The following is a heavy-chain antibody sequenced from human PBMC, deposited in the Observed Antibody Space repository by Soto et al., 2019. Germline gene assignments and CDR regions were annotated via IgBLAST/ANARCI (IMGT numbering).Heavy chain of an antibody. Sequence: SETLSLTYTVSGGSISSSSYYWGWIRQPPGKGLEWIGSIYYSGSTYYNPSPKSQVSVYTSMYQFFLNLISVIVADTAVYYCASLDMVLGVIISRGAFDIWGQGTMFTFSS. V-gene: IGHV4-39*01. J-gene: IGHJ3*02. CDR3: ASLDMVLGVIISRGAFDI. D-gene: IGHD3-10*01. CDR2: IYYSGST. CDR1: GGSISSSSYY.